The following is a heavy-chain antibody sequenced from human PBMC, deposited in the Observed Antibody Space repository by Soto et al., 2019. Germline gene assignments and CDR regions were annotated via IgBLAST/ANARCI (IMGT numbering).Heavy chain of an antibody. CDR3: ARESRFLEWLSLNWFDT. V-gene: IGHV3-48*02. D-gene: IGHD3-3*01. CDR2: ISSSSSTI. CDR1: GFTFSSYS. Sequence: EVQLVESGGGLVQPGGSLRLSYAASGFTFSSYSMNWVRQAPGKGLEWVSYISSSSSTIYYADSVKGRFTISRDNAKNSLYLQMNSLRDEDTAVYYCARESRFLEWLSLNWFDTWGQGTLVTVSS. J-gene: IGHJ5*02.